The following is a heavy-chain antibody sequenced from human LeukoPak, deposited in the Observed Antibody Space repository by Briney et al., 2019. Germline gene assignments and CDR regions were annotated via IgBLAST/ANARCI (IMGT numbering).Heavy chain of an antibody. V-gene: IGHV1-2*02. D-gene: IGHD2-15*01. J-gene: IGHJ4*02. Sequence: ASVKVSCKASGHTFTGYYMHWVRQAPGQGLEWMGWINPNSGGTKYAQKFQGRVTMTRDTSISTAYMGLRRLRSDDTAVYYCALSLAATGFDYWGQGTLVTVSS. CDR1: GHTFTGYY. CDR3: ALSLAATGFDY. CDR2: INPNSGGT.